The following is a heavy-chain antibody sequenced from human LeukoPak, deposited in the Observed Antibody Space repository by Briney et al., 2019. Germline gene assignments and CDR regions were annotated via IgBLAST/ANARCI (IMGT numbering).Heavy chain of an antibody. D-gene: IGHD6-19*01. Sequence: GGSLRLSCAASGLTFSSYGVSWVRQAPGKGLEWVSSFTASGSGSYYADSVRGRFTVSRDNSKNTVYLQMNSLRAEDTAVYYCAKGRVAGNGWTFNDFWGQGTLVTVSS. CDR2: FTASGSGS. J-gene: IGHJ4*02. V-gene: IGHV3-23*01. CDR1: GLTFSSYG. CDR3: AKGRVAGNGWTFNDF.